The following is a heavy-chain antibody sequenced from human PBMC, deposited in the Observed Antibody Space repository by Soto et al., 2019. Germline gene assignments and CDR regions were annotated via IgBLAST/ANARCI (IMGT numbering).Heavy chain of an antibody. Sequence: EVQLVESGGNLVKPGGSLRLSCAASGFTFSNAWMSWVRQAPGKGLEWVGRIKSKTDDGTTDYAAPVKGRFTISRDDSKNTLYLQMNTLKTEDTAVYYCTTGPLGSCGGGSCYPLDYWGQGTLVTVSS. J-gene: IGHJ4*02. CDR2: IKSKTDDGTT. CDR1: GFTFSNAW. D-gene: IGHD2-15*01. CDR3: TTGPLGSCGGGSCYPLDY. V-gene: IGHV3-15*01.